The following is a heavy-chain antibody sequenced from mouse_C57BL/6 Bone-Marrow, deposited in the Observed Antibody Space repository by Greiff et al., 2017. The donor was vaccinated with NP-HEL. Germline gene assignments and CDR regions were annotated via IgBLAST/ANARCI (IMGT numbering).Heavy chain of an antibody. CDR1: GYTFTSYW. V-gene: IGHV1-72*01. CDR3: ARSYDYDGEGYAMDY. CDR2: IDPNSGGT. D-gene: IGHD2-4*01. Sequence: QQSCKASGYTFTSYWMHWVKQRPGRGLEWIGRIDPNSGGTKYNEKFKSKATLTVDKPSSTAYMQLSSLTSEDSAVYYCARSYDYDGEGYAMDYWGQGTSVTVSS. J-gene: IGHJ4*01.